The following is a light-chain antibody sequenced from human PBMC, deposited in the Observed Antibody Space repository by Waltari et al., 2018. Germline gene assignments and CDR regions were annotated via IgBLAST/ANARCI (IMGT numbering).Light chain of an antibody. V-gene: IGLV2-14*03. CDR3: SSQSSNNIVL. Sequence: QSALTQPASVSGSPGQSVTISCTGTSSDVGSYNSVSWYQDPPDQGPKVIIYDVSNRPSGLSLLFSGSKSNNTAFLTISGLQADDAADYYCSSQSSNNIVLFGGGTKVTVL. CDR2: DVS. J-gene: IGLJ3*02. CDR1: SSDVGSYNS.